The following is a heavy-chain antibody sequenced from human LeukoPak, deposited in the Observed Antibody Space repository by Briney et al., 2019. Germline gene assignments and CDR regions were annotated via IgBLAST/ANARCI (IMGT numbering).Heavy chain of an antibody. V-gene: IGHV1-2*02. CDR1: GYTFTGYY. Sequence: ASVKVSCKASGYTFTGYYMHWVRQAPGQGLEWMGWINPNSGGTNYAQKFQGRVTMTRDTSISTAYMELSRLRAEDTAVYYCARMGRYGSGSSAPFDYWGQGTLVTVSS. J-gene: IGHJ4*02. CDR2: INPNSGGT. CDR3: ARMGRYGSGSSAPFDY. D-gene: IGHD3-10*01.